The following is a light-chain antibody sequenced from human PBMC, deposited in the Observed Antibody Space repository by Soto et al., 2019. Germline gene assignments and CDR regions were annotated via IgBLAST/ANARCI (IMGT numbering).Light chain of an antibody. Sequence: EIVLTQSPATLSLSPGERATLSCRASQSVSSYLAWYQQKPGQAPRLLIYDASNRATGIPARFSGSGSGTDLPLTISSLEPEDFAVYYCQQRSNWPLTFGGGTKVDIK. CDR1: QSVSSY. CDR3: QQRSNWPLT. J-gene: IGKJ4*01. CDR2: DAS. V-gene: IGKV3-11*01.